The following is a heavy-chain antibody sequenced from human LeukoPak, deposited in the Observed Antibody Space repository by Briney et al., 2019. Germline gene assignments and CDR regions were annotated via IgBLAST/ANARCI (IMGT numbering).Heavy chain of an antibody. J-gene: IGHJ4*02. Sequence: ASVKVSCKASGYTFTSYDINWVRQATGQGLEWMGWMNPNSGNTGYVQKFQGRVTITRNTSISTAYMELSSLRSEDTAVYYCARDYYYDSSGYFDYWGQGTLVTVSS. CDR3: ARDYYYDSSGYFDY. CDR1: GYTFTSYD. D-gene: IGHD3-22*01. CDR2: MNPNSGNT. V-gene: IGHV1-8*03.